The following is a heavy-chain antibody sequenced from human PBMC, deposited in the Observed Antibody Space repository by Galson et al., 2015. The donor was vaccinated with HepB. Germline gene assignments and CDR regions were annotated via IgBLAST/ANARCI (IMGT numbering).Heavy chain of an antibody. CDR2: INPSGGST. V-gene: IGHV1-46*04. CDR1: GYTFTSYY. Sequence: SVKVSCKASGYTFTSYYMHWVRQAPGQGLEWMGIINPSGGSTSYAQKLQGRVTMTRDTSTSTVYMELSSLRSEDTAVYYCARDGRAYGMDVWGQGTTVTVSS. J-gene: IGHJ6*02. CDR3: ARDGRAYGMDV. D-gene: IGHD2-15*01.